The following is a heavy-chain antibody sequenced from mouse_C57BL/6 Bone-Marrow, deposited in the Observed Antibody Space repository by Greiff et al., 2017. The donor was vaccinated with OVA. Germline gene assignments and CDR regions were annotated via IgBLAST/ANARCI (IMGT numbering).Heavy chain of an antibody. CDR3: SGVGVCGNSYYYAMDY. V-gene: IGHV1-39*01. D-gene: IGHD1-3*01. CDR2: INPNYGTT. CDR1: GYSFTDYN. Sequence: VQLQQSGPELVKPGASVKISCKASGYSFTDYNMNWVKQSPGKGLEWIGVINPNYGTTSYNQKFKGKATLTVDQSSSTAYMQLNSLTSEDSAIYYCSGVGVCGNSYYYAMDYGGQGPSVTVSS. J-gene: IGHJ4*01.